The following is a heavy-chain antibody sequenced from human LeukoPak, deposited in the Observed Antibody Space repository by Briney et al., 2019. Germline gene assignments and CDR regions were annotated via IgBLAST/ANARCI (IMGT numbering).Heavy chain of an antibody. CDR1: GYTFTSYG. V-gene: IGHV1-8*01. D-gene: IGHD3-3*01. J-gene: IGHJ4*02. CDR2: MNPNSGNT. CDR3: ARVAGDLTIFGVAEQFDY. Sequence: ASVKVSCKASGYTFTSYGINWVRQATGQGLEWMGWMNPNSGNTGYAQKFQGRVTMTRNTSISTAYMELSSLRSEDTAVYYCARVAGDLTIFGVAEQFDYWGQGTLVTVSS.